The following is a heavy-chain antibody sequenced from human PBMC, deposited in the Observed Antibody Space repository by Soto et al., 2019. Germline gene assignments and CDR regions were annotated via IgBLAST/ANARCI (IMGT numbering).Heavy chain of an antibody. CDR3: ARGKLVRLTSALGY. CDR2: ISAYNGNT. Sequence: QVQLVQSGAEVKKPGASVKVSCKASDDTFTNYPISWVRQAPGQGLEWMGWISAYNGNTDYAQKVQGRITLTTDTSTSTAFIELRSLTSDDTAVYYCARGKLVRLTSALGYWGPGTLVTVAS. V-gene: IGHV1-18*04. D-gene: IGHD3-10*01. CDR1: DDTFTNYP. J-gene: IGHJ4*02.